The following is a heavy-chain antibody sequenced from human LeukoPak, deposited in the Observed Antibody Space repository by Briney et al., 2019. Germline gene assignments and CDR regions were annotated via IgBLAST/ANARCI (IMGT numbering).Heavy chain of an antibody. CDR2: IIPIFGTA. D-gene: IGHD3-22*01. CDR3: ARESGARYDSSGPNDY. CDR1: GGTFSSYA. J-gene: IGHJ4*02. V-gene: IGHV1-69*01. Sequence: GSSVKVSCKASGGTFSSYAISWVRQAPGQGLEWMGGIIPIFGTANYAQKFQGRVTITADESTSTAYMELSSLRSEDTAVYYCARESGARYDSSGPNDYWGQGTLVTVSS.